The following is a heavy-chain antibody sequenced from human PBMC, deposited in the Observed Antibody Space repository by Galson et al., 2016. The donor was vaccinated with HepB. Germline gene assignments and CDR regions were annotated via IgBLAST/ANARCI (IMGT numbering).Heavy chain of an antibody. CDR1: GFTFTIYG. V-gene: IGHV3-30*18. CDR2: ISYDGSYK. Sequence: SLRLSCAASGFTFTIYGMHWVRQAPGKGLEWVAMISYDGSYKYYGDSVKGRFTISRDNSNNTLYLQMNSLRAEDTAVYYCAKAYDSSGYYAFDVWGQGTKVTVSS. J-gene: IGHJ3*01. CDR3: AKAYDSSGYYAFDV. D-gene: IGHD3-22*01.